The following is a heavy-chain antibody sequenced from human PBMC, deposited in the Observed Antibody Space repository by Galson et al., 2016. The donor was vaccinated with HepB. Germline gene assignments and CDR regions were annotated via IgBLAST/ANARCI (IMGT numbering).Heavy chain of an antibody. CDR1: GGSLSGYY. CDR2: VNYVGRA. Sequence: SETLSLTCGVFGGSLSGYYWSWVRQPPGMGLEWIGEVNYVGRANYNPSLRSRVTISVDLSNNHFSLNLNSLSAADTAVYYCAKTVTTISPHVSNDLDVWGQGTTVIVSS. D-gene: IGHD4-17*01. CDR3: AKTVTTISPHVSNDLDV. J-gene: IGHJ6*02. V-gene: IGHV4-34*01.